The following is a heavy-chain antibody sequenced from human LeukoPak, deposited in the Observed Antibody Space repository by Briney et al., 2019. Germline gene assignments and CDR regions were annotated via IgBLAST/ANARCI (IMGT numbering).Heavy chain of an antibody. CDR3: ARTVSVSRWYPNWFDP. V-gene: IGHV1-2*02. D-gene: IGHD6-13*01. CDR2: VNPTSGAT. CDR1: GYTFTDHY. Sequence: GASVKVSCQASGYTFTDHYVHWVRQAPGQGLEWMGWVNPTSGATEFAQKFQGRVTMARDASINTAYMELSRLKPDDTAVYYCARTVSVSRWYPNWFDPWGQGTLVTVSS. J-gene: IGHJ5*02.